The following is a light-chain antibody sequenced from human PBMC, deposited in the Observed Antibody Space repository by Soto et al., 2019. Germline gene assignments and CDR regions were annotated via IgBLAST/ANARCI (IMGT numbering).Light chain of an antibody. CDR1: RSNVGNNY. J-gene: IGLJ3*02. CDR2: DND. CDR3: EAWESSLSAGV. Sequence: QSVLTQPPSVSAAPGQKVTVSCSGSRSNVGNNYVSWYQHLPGSAPKLLIYDNDKRPSGIPDRFSASKSGTSATLGITGLQTGDEADYYCEAWESSLSAGVFGGRTKVTVL. V-gene: IGLV1-51*01.